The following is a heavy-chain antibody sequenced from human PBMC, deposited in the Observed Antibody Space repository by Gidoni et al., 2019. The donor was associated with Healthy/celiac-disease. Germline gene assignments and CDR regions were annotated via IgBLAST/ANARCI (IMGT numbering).Heavy chain of an antibody. CDR1: GFTFSSYA. D-gene: IGHD6-13*01. CDR2: ISGSGGST. V-gene: IGHV3-23*01. Sequence: EVQLLESGGGLVQHGGSLRLSCAASGFTFSSYAMSWVRQAPGKGLEWVSAISGSGGSTYYADSVKGRFTISRDNSKNTLYLQMNSLRAEDTAVYYCAKHSRRGDAFDIWGQGTMVTVSS. CDR3: AKHSRRGDAFDI. J-gene: IGHJ3*02.